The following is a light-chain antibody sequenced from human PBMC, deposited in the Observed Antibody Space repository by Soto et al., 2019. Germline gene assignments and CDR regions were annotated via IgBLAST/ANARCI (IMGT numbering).Light chain of an antibody. V-gene: IGLV9-49*01. Sequence: QTVVTQPPSASASLGASVTLTCTLTSGYSNYKVDWYQQRPGKGPRFVMRVGSGGIVGSKGDGIPDRFSVLGSGLNRYLTIKNLQEEDESDYHCGADHGSGSNPMWVFGGGTKLTVL. CDR3: GADHGSGSNPMWV. J-gene: IGLJ2*01. CDR1: SGYSNYK. CDR2: VGSGGIVG.